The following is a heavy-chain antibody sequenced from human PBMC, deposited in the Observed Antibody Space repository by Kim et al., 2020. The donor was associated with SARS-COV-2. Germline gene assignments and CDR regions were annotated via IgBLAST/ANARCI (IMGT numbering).Heavy chain of an antibody. CDR3: ARAIAAAGTFGENWFDP. Sequence: ASVKVSCKASGYTFTSYAMHWVRQAPGQRLEWMGWINAGNGNTKYSQKFQGRVTITRDTSASTAYMELSSLRSEDTAVYYCARAIAAAGTFGENWFDPWGQGTLVTVSS. CDR1: GYTFTSYA. D-gene: IGHD6-13*01. J-gene: IGHJ5*02. V-gene: IGHV1-3*01. CDR2: INAGNGNT.